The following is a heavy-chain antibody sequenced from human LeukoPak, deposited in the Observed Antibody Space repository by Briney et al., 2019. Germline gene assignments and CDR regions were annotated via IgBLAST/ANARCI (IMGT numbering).Heavy chain of an antibody. CDR2: INPNSGGT. V-gene: IGHV1-2*02. D-gene: IGHD4/OR15-4a*01. CDR3: ARGLSTRYYYGMDV. Sequence: ASVKVSCKASGYTFTGYYMHWVRQAPGQGLEWIGWINPNSGGTNYAQKFQGRVTMTRDTSISTAYMELSRLRSDDTAVYYCARGLSTRYYYGMDVWGQGTTVTVSS. CDR1: GYTFTGYY. J-gene: IGHJ6*02.